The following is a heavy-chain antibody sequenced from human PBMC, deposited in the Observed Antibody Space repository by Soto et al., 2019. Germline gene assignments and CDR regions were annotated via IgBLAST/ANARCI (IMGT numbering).Heavy chain of an antibody. J-gene: IGHJ4*02. CDR3: ASDRGTVPGDY. Sequence: QVQLVESGGGVVQPGRSLRLSCAASGFTFSSYGMHWVRQAPGKGLEWVAVIWYDGSNKNYADSVKGRFTISRDNSKNTLYLQMNSMRGEDTAVYYCASDRGTVPGDYWGQGTLVTVSS. CDR1: GFTFSSYG. D-gene: IGHD3-10*01. V-gene: IGHV3-33*01. CDR2: IWYDGSNK.